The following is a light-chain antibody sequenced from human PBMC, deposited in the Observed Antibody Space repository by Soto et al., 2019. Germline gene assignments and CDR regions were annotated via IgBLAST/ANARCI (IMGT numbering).Light chain of an antibody. CDR3: HNYNSATGT. CDR2: AAS. V-gene: IGKV1-27*01. J-gene: IGKJ1*01. CDR1: QGITDY. Sequence: DIQMTQSQSSLSASVGDRFTITCRASQGITDYLAWYQQKPGQVPNLLIYAASTLQSGVPSRFSGSGSVTDFTLTITGMQPEDFATYYCHNYNSATGTFVQGTTVEIQ.